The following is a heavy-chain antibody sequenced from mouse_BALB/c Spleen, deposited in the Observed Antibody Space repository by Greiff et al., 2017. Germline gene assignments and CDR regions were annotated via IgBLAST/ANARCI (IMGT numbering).Heavy chain of an antibody. V-gene: IGHV2-9-2*01. J-gene: IGHJ4*01. CDR3: VRVGFQLLNAMDY. CDR2: IWTGGGT. CDR1: GFSLTSYD. Sequence: QVQLKESGPGLVAPSQSLSITCTVSGFSLTSYDISWIRQPPGKGLEWLGVIWTGGGTNYNSAFMSRLSISKDNSKSQVFLKMNSLQTDDTAIYYCVRVGFQLLNAMDYWGQGTSVTVSS. D-gene: IGHD1-1*01.